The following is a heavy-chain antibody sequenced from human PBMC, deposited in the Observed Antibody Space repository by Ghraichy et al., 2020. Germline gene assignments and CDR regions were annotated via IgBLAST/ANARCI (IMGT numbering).Heavy chain of an antibody. CDR3: ARLPFPGRAAVGDWYFGL. V-gene: IGHV3-48*01. CDR2: ITGSSITI. J-gene: IGHJ2*01. D-gene: IGHD6-13*01. Sequence: GGSLRLSCEGSGFSFSNYSMIWVRLTPRKALEWVSYITGSSITIFYTDSVKGRFTISRDNAKNSLYLQMNSLRAEDTAVYYCARLPFPGRAAVGDWYFGLWGRGTLVTVST. CDR1: GFSFSNYS.